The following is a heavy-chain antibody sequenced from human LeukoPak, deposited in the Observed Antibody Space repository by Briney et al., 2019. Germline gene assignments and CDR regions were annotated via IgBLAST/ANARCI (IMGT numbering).Heavy chain of an antibody. CDR1: GFTFSSYA. Sequence: QPGRSLRLSCAASGFTFSSYAMHWVRQAPGKGLEWVAVISYDGSNKYYADSVKGRFTISRDNSKNTLYLQMNSLRAEDTAVYYCARGRTYYYDSGNLMDVWGQGTTVTVSS. V-gene: IGHV3-30-3*01. D-gene: IGHD3-22*01. CDR3: ARGRTYYYDSGNLMDV. J-gene: IGHJ6*02. CDR2: ISYDGSNK.